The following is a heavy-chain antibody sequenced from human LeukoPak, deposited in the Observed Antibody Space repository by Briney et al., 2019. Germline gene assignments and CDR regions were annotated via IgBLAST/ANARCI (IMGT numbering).Heavy chain of an antibody. CDR3: ARALLRRDAYNSGPFDY. CDR2: INHSGST. J-gene: IGHJ4*02. D-gene: IGHD5-24*01. Sequence: SETLSLTCAVYGGSFSGYYWSWIRQPPGKGLEWIGEINHSGSTNYNPSLKSRVTISVDTSKNQFSLKLSSVTAADTAVYYCARALLRRDAYNSGPFDYWGQGTLVTVSS. CDR1: GGSFSGYY. V-gene: IGHV4-34*01.